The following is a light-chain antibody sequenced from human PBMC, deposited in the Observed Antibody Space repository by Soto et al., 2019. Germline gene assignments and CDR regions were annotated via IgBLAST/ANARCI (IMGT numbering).Light chain of an antibody. CDR2: GNS. V-gene: IGLV1-40*01. CDR3: QSYDSSLKV. J-gene: IGLJ2*01. CDR1: SSNIGAGYD. Sequence: QSVLTQPPSVSGAPGQRVTISCTGSSSNIGAGYDVHWYQQLPVTAPKLLIYGNSNRPSGVPDRFYSSKSGTTASLAITGLQTEDEADYYCQSYDSSLKVLGGGTKRTFL.